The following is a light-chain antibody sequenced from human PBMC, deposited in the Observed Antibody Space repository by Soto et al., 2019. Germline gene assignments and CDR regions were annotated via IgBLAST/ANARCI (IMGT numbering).Light chain of an antibody. CDR1: NIGSKS. J-gene: IGLJ3*02. V-gene: IGLV3-21*04. Sequence: SYELTQPPSVSVAPGKTARITCGGNNIGSKSVHWYQQKPGQAPVLLIYYDSDRPSGIPERFSGSNSGNTATLTISRVEAGDEADYYCQVWDSSSDHPVFGGGTKVTVL. CDR2: YDS. CDR3: QVWDSSSDHPV.